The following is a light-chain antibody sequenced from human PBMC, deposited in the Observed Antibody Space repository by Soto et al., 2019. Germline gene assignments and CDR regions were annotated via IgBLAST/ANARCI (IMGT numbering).Light chain of an antibody. J-gene: IGKJ5*01. Sequence: EIVLTQSPATLSLSPGERATVSCRASQSVSIYLAWYQQKPGQAPRLLIYDASNRATGIPARFSGSVSGADFTRTISSLEPEDFAVYYCQQRISWPPTFGQGTRLEIK. CDR3: QQRISWPPT. CDR2: DAS. CDR1: QSVSIY. V-gene: IGKV3-11*01.